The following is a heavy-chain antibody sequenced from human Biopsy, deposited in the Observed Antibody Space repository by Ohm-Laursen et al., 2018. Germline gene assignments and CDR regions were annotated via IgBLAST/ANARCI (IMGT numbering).Heavy chain of an antibody. D-gene: IGHD3-10*01. CDR2: FYINGTT. CDR1: GLTVSSNY. Sequence: SLRLSCTAAGLTVSSNYMNWVRQAPGKGLEWVSVFYINGTTYYTDSVKGRFIISRDSSKNTVYLQMNSLRVEDTAVYHCASELPVSAPSRGPYDIWGQGTLVTVSS. CDR3: ASELPVSAPSRGPYDI. V-gene: IGHV3-53*01. J-gene: IGHJ3*02.